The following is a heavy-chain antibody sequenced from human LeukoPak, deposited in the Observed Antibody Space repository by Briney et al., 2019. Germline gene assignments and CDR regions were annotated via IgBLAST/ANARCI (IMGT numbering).Heavy chain of an antibody. CDR1: GFTFSSYG. V-gene: IGHV3-33*01. J-gene: IGHJ4*02. CDR2: IWYDGSNK. CDR3: ARDYYGSGSYSRIDY. Sequence: PGRSLRLSCAASGFTFSSYGMHWVRQAPGEGLEWVAVIWYDGSNKYYADSVKGRFTISRDNSKNTLYLQMNSLRAEDTAVYYCARDYYGSGSYSRIDYWGQGTLVTVSS. D-gene: IGHD3-10*01.